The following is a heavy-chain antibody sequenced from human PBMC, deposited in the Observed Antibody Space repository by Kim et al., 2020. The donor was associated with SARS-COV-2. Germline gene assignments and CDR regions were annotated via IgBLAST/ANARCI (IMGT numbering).Heavy chain of an antibody. CDR1: GFTFGNSC. J-gene: IGHJ4*02. V-gene: IGHV3-7*01. CDR3: ARECSVGD. Sequence: GGSLRLSCAASGFTFGNSCMSWVRQAPGKGLEWVASIKKDGSETDYVDSVKGRFTISRDNAKNSAYLQMSTLRAEDTAVYYCARECSVGDWGQGTLVTVSS. CDR2: IKKDGSET.